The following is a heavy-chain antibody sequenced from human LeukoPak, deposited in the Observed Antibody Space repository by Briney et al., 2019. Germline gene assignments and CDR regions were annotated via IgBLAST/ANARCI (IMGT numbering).Heavy chain of an antibody. CDR1: GGSFSGYY. Sequence: SETLSLTCAVYGGSFSGYYWSWIRQPPGKGLEWIGEINHSGSTNYNPSLKSRVTISVDTSKNQFSLKLSSVTAADTAVYYCASGMYSSGWSNYYYGMDVWGRGTTVTVSS. CDR3: ASGMYSSGWSNYYYGMDV. CDR2: INHSGST. D-gene: IGHD6-19*01. V-gene: IGHV4-34*01. J-gene: IGHJ6*02.